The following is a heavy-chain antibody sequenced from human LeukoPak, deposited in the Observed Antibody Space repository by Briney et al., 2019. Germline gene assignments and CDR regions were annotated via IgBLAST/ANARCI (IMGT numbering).Heavy chain of an antibody. Sequence: PSETLSLTCTVSGGSISSYYWSWIRQPPGKGLEWIGYIYDSGSTNYNPSLKSRVTISVDTSKNQFSLKLSSVTAADTAVYYCARQLRGYSGYETYYYYGMDVWGQGTTVTVSS. D-gene: IGHD5-12*01. CDR1: GGSISSYY. V-gene: IGHV4-59*08. CDR3: ARQLRGYSGYETYYYYGMDV. J-gene: IGHJ6*02. CDR2: IYDSGST.